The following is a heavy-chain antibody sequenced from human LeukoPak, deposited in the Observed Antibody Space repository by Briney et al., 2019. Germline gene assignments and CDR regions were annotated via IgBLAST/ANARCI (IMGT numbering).Heavy chain of an antibody. CDR3: ARRSSKRFSWYFDL. D-gene: IGHD5-24*01. CDR2: INQRGST. CDR1: VDSFSGYY. J-gene: IGHJ2*01. Sequence: SETLSLTCAVYVDSFSGYYWSWIPQPPGKGLEWIGEINQRGSTNYNPSLKRPVTQSLDKSQNQFSLKLSSVTAAETAVYYCARRSSKRFSWYFDLWGRGTLVTVSS. V-gene: IGHV4-34*01.